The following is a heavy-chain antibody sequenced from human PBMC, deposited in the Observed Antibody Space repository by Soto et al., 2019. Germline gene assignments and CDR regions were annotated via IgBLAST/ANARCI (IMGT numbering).Heavy chain of an antibody. Sequence: QITLKESGPTLVKPTQTLTLTCTFSGLSLSTSGEAVGWIRQPPGKALEWLALIYWDDEKRYNPTLKTRLTITKDTSKNQVVLALTNMDPVDTATYYFEHEVSSSPSGWFDPWGQGSLVTVSS. J-gene: IGHJ5*02. D-gene: IGHD3-10*01. CDR1: GLSLSTSGEA. CDR2: IYWDDEK. CDR3: EHEVSSSPSGWFDP. V-gene: IGHV2-5*02.